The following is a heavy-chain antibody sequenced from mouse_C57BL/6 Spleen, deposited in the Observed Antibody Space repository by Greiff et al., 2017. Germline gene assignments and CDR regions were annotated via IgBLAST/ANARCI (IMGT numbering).Heavy chain of an antibody. CDR2: IYPGDGDT. CDR3: ARSYDGYPWFAY. V-gene: IGHV1-80*01. Sequence: VQLQQSGAELVKPGASVKISCKASGYAFSSYWMNWVKQRPGKGLEWIGQIYPGDGDTNYNGKFKGKATLTADKSSSTAYMQLSSLTSEDSAVYFCARSYDGYPWFAYWGQGTLVTVSA. D-gene: IGHD2-2*01. J-gene: IGHJ3*01. CDR1: GYAFSSYW.